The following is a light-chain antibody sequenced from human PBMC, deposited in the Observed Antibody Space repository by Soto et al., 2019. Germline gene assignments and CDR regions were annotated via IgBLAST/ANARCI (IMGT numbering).Light chain of an antibody. CDR2: DAS. CDR3: QQRSNWPRAWT. J-gene: IGKJ1*01. CDR1: QSVSSY. V-gene: IGKV3-11*01. Sequence: EIVLTQSPATLSLSPGERATLSCRASQSVSSYLAWYQQKPGQAPRLLIYDASNRATGIPARFSGSGSGTDFTLTISSLEPEDFALYYCQQRSNWPRAWTFGHGTKVEIK.